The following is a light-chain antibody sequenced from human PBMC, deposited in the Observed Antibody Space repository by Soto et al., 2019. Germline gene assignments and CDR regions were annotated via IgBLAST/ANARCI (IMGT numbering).Light chain of an antibody. CDR1: SIDVGAYNY. CDR2: EVG. Sequence: QSALTQFASVSGSPGQSITISCTGTSIDVGAYNYVSWYQQHPDKAPKLLIYEVGNRPSGVSFRFSGSKSGNTASLTISGLQAEDEADYYCSLYTSENAYVFGTGTKLTVL. V-gene: IGLV2-14*01. J-gene: IGLJ1*01. CDR3: SLYTSENAYV.